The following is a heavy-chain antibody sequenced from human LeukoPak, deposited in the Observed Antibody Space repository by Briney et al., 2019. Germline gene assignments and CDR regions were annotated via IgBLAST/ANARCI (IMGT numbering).Heavy chain of an antibody. CDR3: ATRPRKPGIAAAGYDY. V-gene: IGHV1-69*04. CDR2: IVPTLGIT. Sequence: GSSVKVSCQASGVTLNNFVINWVRQAPGQGLEWVGRIVPTLGITNYAQKFKDRLTLTADKSTTTAYMRLRSLRAEDTAVYYCATRPRKPGIAAAGYDYWGQGTLVTVSS. D-gene: IGHD6-13*01. CDR1: GVTLNNFV. J-gene: IGHJ4*02.